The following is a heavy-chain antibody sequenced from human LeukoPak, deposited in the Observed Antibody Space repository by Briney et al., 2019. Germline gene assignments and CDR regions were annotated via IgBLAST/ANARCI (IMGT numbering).Heavy chain of an antibody. CDR3: ARARLQYQYYYYYMDV. CDR1: GYTFTSYG. V-gene: IGHV1-18*01. D-gene: IGHD4-11*01. Sequence: ASVKVSCKASGYTFTSYGISWVRQAPGQGLEWMGWISAYNGNTNYAQKLQGRVTMTTDTSTSTAYMELRSLRSDDTAVYYCARARLQYQYYYYYMDVWGKGTTVTVSS. J-gene: IGHJ6*03. CDR2: ISAYNGNT.